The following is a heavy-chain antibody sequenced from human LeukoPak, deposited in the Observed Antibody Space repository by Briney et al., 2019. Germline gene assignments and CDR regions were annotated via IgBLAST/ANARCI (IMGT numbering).Heavy chain of an antibody. CDR1: GFTFSNAW. V-gene: IGHV3-15*07. CDR2: IKSKTDGGTT. Sequence: GGPLRLSCAASGFTFSNAWMNWVRQAPGKGLEWVGRIKSKTDGGTTDYAAPVKGRFTISRDDSKNTLYLQMNSLRTEDTAVYYCAKDWSSCNNGVCYVFDYWGQGTLVTVSS. D-gene: IGHD2-8*01. J-gene: IGHJ4*02. CDR3: AKDWSSCNNGVCYVFDY.